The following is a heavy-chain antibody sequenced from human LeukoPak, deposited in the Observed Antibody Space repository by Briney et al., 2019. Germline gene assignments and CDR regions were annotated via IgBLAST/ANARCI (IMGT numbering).Heavy chain of an antibody. CDR3: ARSSTGYWNFDL. J-gene: IGHJ2*01. Sequence: TSETLSLTCTVSGVSISSHYWSWIRQPPGKGLEWIGYIYFTGSTDYNPSLKSRDTISVDTSKNQVSLKLSSVTAADTAVYYCARSSTGYWNFDLWGRGTLVTVSA. CDR1: GVSISSHY. V-gene: IGHV4-59*11. CDR2: IYFTGST.